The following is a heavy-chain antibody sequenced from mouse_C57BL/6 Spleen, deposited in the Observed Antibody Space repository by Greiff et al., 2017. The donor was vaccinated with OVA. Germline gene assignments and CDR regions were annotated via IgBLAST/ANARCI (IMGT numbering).Heavy chain of an antibody. D-gene: IGHD2-2*01. Sequence: EVKVEESGGGLVQPGGSMKLSCVASGFTFSNYWMNWVRQSPEKGLEWVAQIRLKSDNYATHYAESVKGRFTISRDDSKSSVYLQMNNLRAEDTGIYYCTGLYGYDTWYFDYWGQGTTLTVSS. J-gene: IGHJ2*01. V-gene: IGHV6-3*01. CDR1: GFTFSNYW. CDR3: TGLYGYDTWYFDY. CDR2: IRLKSDNYAT.